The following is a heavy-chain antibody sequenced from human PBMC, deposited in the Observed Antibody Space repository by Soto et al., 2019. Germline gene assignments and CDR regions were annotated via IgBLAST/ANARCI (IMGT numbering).Heavy chain of an antibody. Sequence: ASETLSLTCTVSGGSISSGDYYWSWIRQPPGKGLEWIGYIYYSGSTYYNPSLKSRVTISVDTSKNQFSLKLSSVTAADTAVYYCARGFGSGDEGMDVWGQGTTVTVSS. V-gene: IGHV4-30-4*01. D-gene: IGHD5-12*01. J-gene: IGHJ6*02. CDR3: ARGFGSGDEGMDV. CDR2: IYYSGST. CDR1: GGSISSGDYY.